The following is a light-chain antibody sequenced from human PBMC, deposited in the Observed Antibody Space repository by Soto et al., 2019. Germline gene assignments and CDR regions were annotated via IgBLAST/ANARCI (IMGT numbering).Light chain of an antibody. CDR1: SSDVGGYNY. J-gene: IGLJ1*01. CDR3: CSYAGSYSYV. CDR2: DVS. Sequence: QSALTQPRSVSGSPGQSVTISCTGASSDVGGYNYVSWYQQHPGKAPKLMIHDVSKRPSGVPDRFSGSKSGNTASLTISGLQAEDEADYYCCSYAGSYSYVIGTGTKVTVL. V-gene: IGLV2-11*01.